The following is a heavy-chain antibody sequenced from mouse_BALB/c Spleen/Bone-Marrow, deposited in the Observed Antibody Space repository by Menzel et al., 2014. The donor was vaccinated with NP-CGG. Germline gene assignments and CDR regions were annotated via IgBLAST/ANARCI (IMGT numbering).Heavy chain of an antibody. CDR3: ARNYGSSPDY. J-gene: IGHJ2*01. CDR2: IDPANGNT. CDR1: GFNIEDSY. Sequence: VQLQQPGAEIVKPGASVKSSCTTSGFNIEDSYIYWMKQRPEQGLEWIGRIDPANGNTKYDPKFQGKATITVDTSSATAYLQLSSLTSEDTAVYYCARNYGSSPDYWGQGTTLTVSS. D-gene: IGHD1-1*01. V-gene: IGHV14-3*02.